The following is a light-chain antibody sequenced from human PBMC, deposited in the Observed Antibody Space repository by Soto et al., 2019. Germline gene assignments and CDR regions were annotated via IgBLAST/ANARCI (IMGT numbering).Light chain of an antibody. V-gene: IGKV3-20*01. Sequence: EIVLTQSPGTLSLSPGERATLSCRASQSVSSNYVAWYQQKPGQTPKVLIYRASSRATGIPDRFSGSGSGTDFTLTISRLEPEDFAMYYCQQYGSSPKTFGQGTKVEIK. J-gene: IGKJ1*01. CDR1: QSVSSNY. CDR2: RAS. CDR3: QQYGSSPKT.